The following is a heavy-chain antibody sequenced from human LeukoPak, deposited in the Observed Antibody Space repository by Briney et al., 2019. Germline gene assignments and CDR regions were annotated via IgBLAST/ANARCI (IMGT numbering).Heavy chain of an antibody. V-gene: IGHV1-24*01. D-gene: IGHD2-2*02. CDR1: GYSLTELS. J-gene: IGHJ3*02. Sequence: ASVKVSCKISGYSLTELSIHLVRQAPGKGLEWLGGFDPENGENIYTQKFQGRVSMTEDSSKDTVYKVLRTLTSEDTAVYYCATFDRDRLLYGAFDNWGQGTMVIVSS. CDR3: ATFDRDRLLYGAFDN. CDR2: FDPENGEN.